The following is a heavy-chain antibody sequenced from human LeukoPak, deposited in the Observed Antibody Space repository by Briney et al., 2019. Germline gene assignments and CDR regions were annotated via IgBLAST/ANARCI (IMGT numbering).Heavy chain of an antibody. D-gene: IGHD3-10*01. CDR1: GGSISSSS. Sequence: ETLSLTCTVSGGSISSSSYYWGWIRQPPGKGLEWVSYISSSSSTIYYADSVKGRFTISRDNAKNSLYLQLNSLRAEDTAVYYCAKGGHDYYYMHVWGKGTTVTVSS. CDR3: AKGGHDYYYMHV. V-gene: IGHV3-48*01. J-gene: IGHJ6*03. CDR2: ISSSSSTI.